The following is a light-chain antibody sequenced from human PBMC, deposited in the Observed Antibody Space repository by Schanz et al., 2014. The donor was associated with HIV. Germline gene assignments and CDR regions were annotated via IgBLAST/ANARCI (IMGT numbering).Light chain of an antibody. V-gene: IGKV3-20*01. CDR2: ANS. CDR3: HHYGDSRGT. Sequence: IVLTQSPGTLSLSPGERATLSCRASQTVNPYSLAWYQHRRGQAPRLLVYANSFRATGVPDRFSGTGSGTDFTLTISRLEPDDFAVYYCHHYGDSRGTFGGGTEVDI. CDR1: QTVNPYS. J-gene: IGKJ4*02.